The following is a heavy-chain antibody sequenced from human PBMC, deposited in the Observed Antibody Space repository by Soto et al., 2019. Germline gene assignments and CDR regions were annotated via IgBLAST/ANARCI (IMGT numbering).Heavy chain of an antibody. Sequence: ASETLSLTCTVSGDSISRGGYYWSWIRQHPGRGLEWIGYIYYSGSTYYNPSLKSPVTISVDTSKNQFSLKLTSVTAADTAVYYCAASCVGCGGFNYYGMDVWGQGTTVTVSS. V-gene: IGHV4-31*01. CDR3: AASCVGCGGFNYYGMDV. D-gene: IGHD2-21*01. J-gene: IGHJ6*02. CDR1: GDSISRGGYY. CDR2: IYYSGST.